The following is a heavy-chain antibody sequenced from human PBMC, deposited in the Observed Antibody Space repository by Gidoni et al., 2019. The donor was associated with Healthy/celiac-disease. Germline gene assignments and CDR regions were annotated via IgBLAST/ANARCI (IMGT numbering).Heavy chain of an antibody. CDR3: ARGVREYQLLKTPTDAFDI. D-gene: IGHD2-2*01. V-gene: IGHV4-34*01. Sequence: QVQLQQWGAGLLKPSETLSLTCAVYGGSFSGYYWSWIRQPPGKGLEWIGEINHSGSTNYNPSLKSRVTISVDTSKNQFSLKLSSVTAADTAVYYCARGVREYQLLKTPTDAFDIWGQGTMVTVSS. J-gene: IGHJ3*02. CDR2: INHSGST. CDR1: GGSFSGYY.